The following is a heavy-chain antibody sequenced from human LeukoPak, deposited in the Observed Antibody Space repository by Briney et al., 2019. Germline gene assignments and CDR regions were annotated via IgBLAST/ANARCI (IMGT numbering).Heavy chain of an antibody. D-gene: IGHD2-21*02. Sequence: ASVKVSCKASGYTFTSYYMHWVRQAPGQGLEWMGWINPNSGGTNYAQKFQGRVTMTRDTSISTAYMELSRLRSDDTAVYYCARGGAYCGGDCYSDYWGQGTLVTVSS. J-gene: IGHJ4*02. CDR3: ARGGAYCGGDCYSDY. CDR1: GYTFTSYY. CDR2: INPNSGGT. V-gene: IGHV1-2*02.